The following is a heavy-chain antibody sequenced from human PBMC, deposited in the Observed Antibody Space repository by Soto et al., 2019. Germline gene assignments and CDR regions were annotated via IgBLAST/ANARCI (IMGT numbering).Heavy chain of an antibody. Sequence: PGESLKISCKGSGYSFTSYWIAWVRQMPGKGLEWMGRIDPSDSYTNYSPSFQSHVTISADKSISTAYLQWSSLKASDTAMYYCARLRVGFGELLTYWGQGTLVTVSS. J-gene: IGHJ4*02. V-gene: IGHV5-10-1*01. D-gene: IGHD3-10*01. CDR3: ARLRVGFGELLTY. CDR2: IDPSDSYT. CDR1: GYSFTSYW.